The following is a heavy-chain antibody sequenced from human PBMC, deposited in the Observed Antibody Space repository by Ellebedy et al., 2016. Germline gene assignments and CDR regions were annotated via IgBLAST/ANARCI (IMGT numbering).Heavy chain of an antibody. CDR1: RYTFTGYY. CDR3: ARGWVGATTMGGY. J-gene: IGHJ4*02. Sequence: ASVKVSXKASRYTFTGYYMHWVRQAPGQGLEWMGWINPNSGGTNYAQKFQGRVTMTRDTSISTAYMELSRLRSDDTAVYYCARGWVGATTMGGYWGQGTLVTVSS. V-gene: IGHV1-2*02. CDR2: INPNSGGT. D-gene: IGHD1-26*01.